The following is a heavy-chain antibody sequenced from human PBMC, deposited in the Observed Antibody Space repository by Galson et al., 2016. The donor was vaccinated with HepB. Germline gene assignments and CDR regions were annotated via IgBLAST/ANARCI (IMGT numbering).Heavy chain of an antibody. CDR2: TYYRSQWSH. J-gene: IGHJ6*02. V-gene: IGHV6-1*01. D-gene: IGHD1-14*01. CDR3: TRVNHLGRGMNV. CDR1: GDSVSSNSAG. Sequence: CAISGDSVSSNSAGWSWIRQSPSRGLEWLGRTYYRSQWSHDYAESVRGRLIINADTSKNHFSLQLNSVTLEDTAVYYCTRVNHLGRGMNVWGQGTTVTVSS.